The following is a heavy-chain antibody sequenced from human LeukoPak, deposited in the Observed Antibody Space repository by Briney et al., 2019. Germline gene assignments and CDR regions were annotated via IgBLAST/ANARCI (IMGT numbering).Heavy chain of an antibody. CDR3: ARDRCGNTCYRGDAFDI. CDR2: IRSGGRNI. Sequence: GGSLRHSCAASGFTFSSFNMNWVRQAPGKGLEWMSYIRSGGRNIFYADSVKGRFTISRDNAKNSVYLQMTNLRAEDTAVYYCARDRCGNTCYRGDAFDIWVQGTMVTVSS. CDR1: GFTFSSFN. J-gene: IGHJ3*02. D-gene: IGHD2-2*01. V-gene: IGHV3-48*01.